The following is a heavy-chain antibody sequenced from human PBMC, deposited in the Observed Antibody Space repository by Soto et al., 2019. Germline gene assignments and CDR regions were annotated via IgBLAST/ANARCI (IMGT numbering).Heavy chain of an antibody. CDR2: IYYSGST. J-gene: IGHJ1*01. CDR1: GGSISSYY. D-gene: IGHD3-22*01. CDR3: ARSYYDDSSGYYLSAEYFQH. V-gene: IGHV4-59*01. Sequence: PSETLSLTCTVSGGSISSYYWSWIRQPPGKGLEWIGYIYYSGSTKYNPSLKSRVTISVDTSKYQFSLKLSSVTAADTAVYYCARSYYDDSSGYYLSAEYFQHWGQGTLVTVSS.